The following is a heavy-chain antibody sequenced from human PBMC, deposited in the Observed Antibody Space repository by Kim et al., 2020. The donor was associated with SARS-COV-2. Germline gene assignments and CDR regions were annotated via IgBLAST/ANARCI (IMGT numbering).Heavy chain of an antibody. CDR3: ASPGAYSSSWYPPEFDY. V-gene: IGHV4-39*01. D-gene: IGHD6-13*01. Sequence: LKSRVPISVDTSKNQFSLKLSSVTAADTAVYYCASPGAYSSSWYPPEFDYWGQGTLVTVSS. J-gene: IGHJ4*02.